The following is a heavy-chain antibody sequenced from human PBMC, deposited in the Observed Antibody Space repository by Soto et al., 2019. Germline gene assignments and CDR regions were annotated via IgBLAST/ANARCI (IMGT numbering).Heavy chain of an antibody. CDR2: TYYRSKYYN. V-gene: IGHV6-1*01. CDR3: ARAITPTSGWYYFDS. D-gene: IGHD3-22*01. CDR1: GDSVSSNSAT. Sequence: SHTLSLTCAISGDSVSSNSATWNWIRQSPSRGLEWLGRTYYRSKYYNEYAASVRSRITVNADSSKDQFSLHLNSVSPEDTAVYYCARAITPTSGWYYFDSWGQGSLVSVSS. J-gene: IGHJ4*02.